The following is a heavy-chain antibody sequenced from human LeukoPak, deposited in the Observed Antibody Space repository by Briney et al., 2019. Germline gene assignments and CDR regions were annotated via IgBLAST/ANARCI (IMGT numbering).Heavy chain of an antibody. D-gene: IGHD6-19*01. Sequence: PGESLRLSCAASGFTFSTYAMSWVRQAPGKGLEWVSTISDSGANTYYADSVRGRFTISRDNSKNTLYLQKNSLRADDTAIYYCAKSMTLQWRGFFDLWGRGTHVTVSS. CDR2: ISDSGANT. J-gene: IGHJ2*01. V-gene: IGHV3-23*01. CDR1: GFTFSTYA. CDR3: AKSMTLQWRGFFDL.